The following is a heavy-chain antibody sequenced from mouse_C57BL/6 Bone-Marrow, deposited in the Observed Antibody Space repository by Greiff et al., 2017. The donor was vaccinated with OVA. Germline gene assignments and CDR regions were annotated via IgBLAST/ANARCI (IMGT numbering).Heavy chain of an antibody. CDR1: GYTFTSYG. Sequence: QVQLQQSGAELARPGASVKLSCKASGYTFTSYGISWVKQRTGQGLEWIGEIYPRSGNTYYNEKFKGKATLTADKSSSTAYMELRSLTSEDSAVYYCAFTTVVARDWYFDVWGTGTTVTVSS. CDR3: AFTTVVARDWYFDV. J-gene: IGHJ1*03. D-gene: IGHD1-1*01. CDR2: IYPRSGNT. V-gene: IGHV1-81*01.